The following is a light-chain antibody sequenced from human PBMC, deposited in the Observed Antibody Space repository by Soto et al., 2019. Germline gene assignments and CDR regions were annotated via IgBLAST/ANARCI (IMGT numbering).Light chain of an antibody. V-gene: IGKV1-5*03. Sequence: IPLTPSPSSPSASVGDRVTITFRASRSISTWLAWYQQKPGKAPKLLIYKASSLESGVPSRFSGSGSGTEFTLTISNLQTDDFATYFCKQYNNYPRTVGQGTKVDIK. J-gene: IGKJ1*01. CDR1: RSISTW. CDR2: KAS. CDR3: KQYNNYPRT.